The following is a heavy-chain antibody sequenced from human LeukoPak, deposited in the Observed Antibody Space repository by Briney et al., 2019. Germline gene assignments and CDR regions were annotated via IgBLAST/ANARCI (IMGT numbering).Heavy chain of an antibody. Sequence: PSQTLSLTCTVSGGSISSGDYDWSWIRQPPGKGLEWIGYIYYSGSTYYNPSLKSRVTISVDTSKNQFPLKLSSVTAADTAVYYCATKELAKDWFDPWGQGTLVTVSS. CDR1: GGSISSGDYD. CDR3: ATKELAKDWFDP. V-gene: IGHV4-30-4*08. D-gene: IGHD6-6*01. CDR2: IYYSGST. J-gene: IGHJ5*02.